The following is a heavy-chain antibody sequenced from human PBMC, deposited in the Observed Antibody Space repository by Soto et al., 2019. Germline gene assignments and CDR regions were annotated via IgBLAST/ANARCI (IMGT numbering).Heavy chain of an antibody. CDR1: GFTFSGSA. Sequence: GGSLRLSCAASGFTFSGSAMHWVRQASGKGLEWVGRIRSKANSYATAYAASVKGRFTISRDDSKNTAYLQMNSLKTEDTAVYYCTRLSSLDYDFWSGRWFDPWGQGTLVTVSS. V-gene: IGHV3-73*01. CDR3: TRLSSLDYDFWSGRWFDP. J-gene: IGHJ5*02. D-gene: IGHD3-3*01. CDR2: IRSKANSYAT.